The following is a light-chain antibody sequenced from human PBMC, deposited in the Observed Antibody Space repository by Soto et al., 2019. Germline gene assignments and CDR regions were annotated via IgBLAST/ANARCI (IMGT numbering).Light chain of an antibody. CDR2: EVS. V-gene: IGLV2-14*01. CDR3: SSYTSSSTLV. Sequence: QSVLTQPASVSGSRGQSITISCPGTSSDVGGYNYVSWYQQHPGKAPKLMIYEVSNRPSGVSNRFSGSKSGNTASLTISGLQAEDEADYYCSSYTSSSTLVFGTGTKVTVL. J-gene: IGLJ1*01. CDR1: SSDVGGYNY.